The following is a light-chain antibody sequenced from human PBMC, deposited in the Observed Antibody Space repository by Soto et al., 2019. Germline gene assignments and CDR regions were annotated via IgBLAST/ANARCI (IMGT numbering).Light chain of an antibody. CDR2: GAS. CDR1: QSVSSSY. V-gene: IGKV3-20*01. CDR3: QQYGSSPQT. Sequence: EIVLTQSPGTLSLSPGEGATLSCRASQSVSSSYLAWYQQKPGQAPRLLIYGASRRATGIPDRFSGSGSGTEFTLTISRLEPEDFAVYYCQQYGSSPQTFGQGTKVEIK. J-gene: IGKJ1*01.